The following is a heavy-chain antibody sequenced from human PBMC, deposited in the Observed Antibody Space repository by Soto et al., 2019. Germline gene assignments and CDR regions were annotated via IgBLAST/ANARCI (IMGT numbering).Heavy chain of an antibody. CDR2: IIPIFGTA. V-gene: IGHV1-69*13. CDR3: ARSAHYGSGSYLPFDY. Sequence: SVKVSCKASGGTFSSYAISWVRQAPGQGLEWMGGIIPIFGTANYAQKFQGRVTITADESTSTAYMELSSLRSEDTAVYYCARSAHYGSGSYLPFDYWGQGTLVTVSS. D-gene: IGHD3-10*01. J-gene: IGHJ4*02. CDR1: GGTFSSYA.